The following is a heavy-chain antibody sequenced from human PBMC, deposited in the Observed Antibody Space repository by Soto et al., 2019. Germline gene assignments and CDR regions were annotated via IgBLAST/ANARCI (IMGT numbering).Heavy chain of an antibody. CDR3: AYHSRETTTCCGED. CDR1: GFTFSNYA. CDR2: ISGSAGST. Sequence: EVQLLGSGGNLVQPGGPLRLSCAASGFTFSNYAMSWVRRAPGRGLEWVSVISGSAGSTYYADSVRGRLTISRDNSKNTLYLQMISLRAEDTAVYYCAYHSRETTTCCGEDWGQGTLFAVSS. J-gene: IGHJ4*02. D-gene: IGHD2-2*01. V-gene: IGHV3-23*01.